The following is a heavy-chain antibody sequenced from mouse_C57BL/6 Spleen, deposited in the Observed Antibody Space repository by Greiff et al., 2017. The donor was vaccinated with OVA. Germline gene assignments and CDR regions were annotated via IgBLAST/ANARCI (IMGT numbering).Heavy chain of an antibody. CDR1: GYTFTDYY. J-gene: IGHJ4*01. Sequence: EVQLQQSGPELVKPGASVKISCKASGYTFTDYYMNWVKQSHGKSLEWIGDINPNNGGTSYNQKFKGKATLTVDKSSSTAYMELRSLTSEDSAVYYCAGYYGSSYEGYYAMDYWGQGTSVTVSS. CDR2: INPNNGGT. D-gene: IGHD1-1*01. CDR3: AGYYGSSYEGYYAMDY. V-gene: IGHV1-26*01.